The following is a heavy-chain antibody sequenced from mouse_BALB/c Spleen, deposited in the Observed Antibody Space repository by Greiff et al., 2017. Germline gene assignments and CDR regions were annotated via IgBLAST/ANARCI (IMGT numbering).Heavy chain of an antibody. V-gene: IGHV6-6*02. Sequence: EVKVEESGGGLVQPGGSMKLSCVASGFTFSNYWMNWVRQSPEKGLEWVAEISLKSNNYATHYAESVKGRFTISRDDSKSSVYLQMNNLRAEDTGIYYCTRQDGYDYFDYWGQGTTLTVSS. CDR1: GFTFSNYW. D-gene: IGHD2-2*01. CDR2: ISLKSNNYAT. CDR3: TRQDGYDYFDY. J-gene: IGHJ2*01.